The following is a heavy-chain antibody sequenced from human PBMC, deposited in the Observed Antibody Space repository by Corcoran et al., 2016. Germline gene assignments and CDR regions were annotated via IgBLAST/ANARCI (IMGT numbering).Heavy chain of an antibody. CDR2: ISCYNDNT. CDR3: AKDCSGGSCYYYYGMDV. D-gene: IGHD2-15*01. J-gene: IGHJ6*02. Sequence: QVQLVQSGAEVKKPGASMEVSCKASGYTFNNYGISWVRQAPGQGLEWMGWISCYNDNTNYAQKLQGRVTMTTDTFTSTAYMELRSLRSDDTAVYYCAKDCSGGSCYYYYGMDVWGQGTTVTVSS. CDR1: GYTFNNYG. V-gene: IGHV1-18*01.